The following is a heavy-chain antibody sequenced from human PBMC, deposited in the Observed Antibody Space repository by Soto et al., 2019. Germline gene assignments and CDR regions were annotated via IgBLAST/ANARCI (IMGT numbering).Heavy chain of an antibody. Sequence: ASVKVSCKASGYTFTSYGISWVRQAPGQGLEWMGWISAYNGNTNYAQKLQGRVTMTTDTSTSTAYRELRSLRSDDTAVYYCARDTAMDVNYYYYYGMDVWGQGTTVTVSS. CDR1: GYTFTSYG. V-gene: IGHV1-18*04. CDR2: ISAYNGNT. J-gene: IGHJ6*02. D-gene: IGHD5-18*01. CDR3: ARDTAMDVNYYYYYGMDV.